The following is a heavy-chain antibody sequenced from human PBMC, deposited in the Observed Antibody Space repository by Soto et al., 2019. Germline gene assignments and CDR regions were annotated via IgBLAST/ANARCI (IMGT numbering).Heavy chain of an antibody. V-gene: IGHV4-59*01. CDR1: GDSISSYY. J-gene: IGHJ5*02. CDR2: IYYSGST. Sequence: SETLSLTCTVSGDSISSYYWGWIRQPPGKGLEWIGYIYYSGSTNYNPSLKSRVTISVDTSKNQFSLKLSSVTAADTAVYYCARRTKNWFEPWGQGTLVTVSS. CDR3: ARRTKNWFEP.